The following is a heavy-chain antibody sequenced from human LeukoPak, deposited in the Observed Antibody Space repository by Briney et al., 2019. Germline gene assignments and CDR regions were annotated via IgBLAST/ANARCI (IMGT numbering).Heavy chain of an antibody. CDR2: IGGSGGST. D-gene: IGHD1-26*01. Sequence: PGGSLRPSCAASGFTFSSYAMSCVRQSPGKGLEWVSAIGGSGGSTYYADSVKGRFTISRDNSKNTLYLQMNSLRAEDTAVYYCAKDHGWELLNAFDIWGQGTMVTVSS. V-gene: IGHV3-23*01. CDR3: AKDHGWELLNAFDI. CDR1: GFTFSSYA. J-gene: IGHJ3*02.